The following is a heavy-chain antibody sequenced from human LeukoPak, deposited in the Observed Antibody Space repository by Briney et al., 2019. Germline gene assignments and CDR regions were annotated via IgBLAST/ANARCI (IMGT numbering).Heavy chain of an antibody. J-gene: IGHJ3*02. D-gene: IGHD4-11*01. CDR3: AGQFISNYVLFHAFDI. V-gene: IGHV5-51*01. CDR2: IYPGDSDT. Sequence: GESLRISCKGSGYSFTSYWIGWVRQMPGKGLEWMGIIYPGDSDTRYSPSFQGQVTISADKSISTAYLQRSSLKASDTAMYYCAGQFISNYVLFHAFDIWGQGTMVTVSS. CDR1: GYSFTSYW.